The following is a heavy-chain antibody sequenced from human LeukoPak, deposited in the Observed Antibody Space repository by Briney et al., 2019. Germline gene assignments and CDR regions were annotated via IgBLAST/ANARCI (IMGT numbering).Heavy chain of an antibody. Sequence: GASVKVSCKASGGTFSSYAISWVRQAPGQGLEWMGRIIPILGIANYAQKFQGRVTITADKSTSTAYMELRSLRSDDTAVYYCARGEHGDYAAYWGQGTLVTVSS. CDR3: ARGEHGDYAAY. J-gene: IGHJ4*02. D-gene: IGHD4-17*01. V-gene: IGHV1-69*04. CDR1: GGTFSSYA. CDR2: IIPILGIA.